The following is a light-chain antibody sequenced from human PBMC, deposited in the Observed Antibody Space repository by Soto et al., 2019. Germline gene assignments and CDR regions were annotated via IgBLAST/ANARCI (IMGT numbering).Light chain of an antibody. J-gene: IGKJ5*01. CDR3: QQRSNWPPIT. CDR2: DAS. CDR1: QNISTY. V-gene: IGKV3-11*01. Sequence: EVVLTQSPATLSLSPVERATLSCRSSQNISTYLAWYQQKPGQAPRLLIFDASNRATGIPARFSGSGSWTDFTLTISSLEPEDFAVYYCQQRSNWPPITCGQGTRREIK.